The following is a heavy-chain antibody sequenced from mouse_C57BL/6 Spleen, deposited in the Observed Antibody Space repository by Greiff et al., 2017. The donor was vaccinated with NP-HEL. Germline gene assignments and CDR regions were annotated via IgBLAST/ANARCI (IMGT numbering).Heavy chain of an antibody. CDR2: IHPNSGST. D-gene: IGHD1-1*01. CDR3: ARSPFYYGSSRDY. CDR1: GYTFTSYW. Sequence: VQLQQPGAELVKPGASVKLSCKASGYTFTSYWMHWVKQRPGQGLEWIGMIHPNSGSTNYNEKFKSKATLTVDKSSSTAYMQLSSLTSEDSAVYYCARSPFYYGSSRDYWGQGTTLTVSS. J-gene: IGHJ2*01. V-gene: IGHV1-64*01.